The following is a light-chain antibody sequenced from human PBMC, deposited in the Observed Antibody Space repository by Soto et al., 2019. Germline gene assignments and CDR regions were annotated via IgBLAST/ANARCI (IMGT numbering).Light chain of an antibody. Sequence: QSALTQPASVSGSPGQSITISCTGTSSDVGRYNLVSWYQQHPGKAPKLMIYEGSKRPSGVSDRFSGSKSGNTASLTISGLQAEDEADYHCCSSVFGTGTKLTVL. CDR3: CSSV. V-gene: IGLV2-23*01. J-gene: IGLJ1*01. CDR2: EGS. CDR1: SSDVGRYNL.